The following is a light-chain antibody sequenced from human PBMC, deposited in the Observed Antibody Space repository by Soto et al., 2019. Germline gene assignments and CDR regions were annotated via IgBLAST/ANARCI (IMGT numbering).Light chain of an antibody. J-gene: IGKJ1*01. V-gene: IGKV3-15*01. Sequence: EIVMTQSPATLSVSPGERATLSCRASQSVSSKLAWFQQKPGQAPRLLISGASSRAADIPPRFSGSGSGTEFTLTISSLQSEDFAIYYCQQYNNWPRTFGQGTKVDIK. CDR1: QSVSSK. CDR2: GAS. CDR3: QQYNNWPRT.